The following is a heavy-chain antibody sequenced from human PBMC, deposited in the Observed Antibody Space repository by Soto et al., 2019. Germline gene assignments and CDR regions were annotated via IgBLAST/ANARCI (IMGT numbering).Heavy chain of an antibody. J-gene: IGHJ6*03. CDR2: ISVHNGDT. Sequence: QVQLVQSGGEVKKPGASVKVSCKASGYTFNSHGISWVRQAPGQGPEWMGWISVHNGDTNYAQKLQGRVTVTTDTPTSTAYMELRSLRSEDTAVYYCARILRGSNTDYYHYMDVWGKGTTVTVSS. CDR1: GYTFNSHG. V-gene: IGHV1-18*01. D-gene: IGHD3-10*01. CDR3: ARILRGSNTDYYHYMDV.